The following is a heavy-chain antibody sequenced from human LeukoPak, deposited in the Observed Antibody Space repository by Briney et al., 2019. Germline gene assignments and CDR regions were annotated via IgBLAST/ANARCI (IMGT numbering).Heavy chain of an antibody. CDR3: ARRRDSGSLQHFDY. J-gene: IGHJ4*02. Sequence: PGGSLRLSCAASGFTFSDYYMSWIRQAPGKGLEWVSYISSSGSTIYYADSVKGRFTISRDNAKNSLYLQMDSPRAEDTAVYYCARRRDSGSLQHFDYWGQGTLVTVSS. CDR2: ISSSGSTI. D-gene: IGHD1-26*01. CDR1: GFTFSDYY. V-gene: IGHV3-11*01.